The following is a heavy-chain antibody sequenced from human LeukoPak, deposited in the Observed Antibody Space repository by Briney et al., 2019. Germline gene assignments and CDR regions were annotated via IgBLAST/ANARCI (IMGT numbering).Heavy chain of an antibody. CDR2: LIGSSGST. J-gene: IGHJ4*02. D-gene: IGHD5-12*01. CDR3: AKGAYDYIEIGYFDS. Sequence: PGGSLRLSCAASGFTSTKYAMNWVRQAPGKGLEWVSVLIGSSGSTDYADSVKGQFTISRDNSKNTVFLQMNSLRAEDTAIYYCAKGAYDYIEIGYFDSWGQGTLVTVSS. CDR1: GFTSTKYA. V-gene: IGHV3-23*01.